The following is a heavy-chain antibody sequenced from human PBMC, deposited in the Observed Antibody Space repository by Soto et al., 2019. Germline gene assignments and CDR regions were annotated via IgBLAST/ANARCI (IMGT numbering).Heavy chain of an antibody. CDR2: INPNTGNT. CDR3: ATAGYSCRGGSCSFAY. D-gene: IGHD2-15*01. J-gene: IGHJ4*02. V-gene: IGHV1-2*02. Sequence: ASVKVSCKTSGYTFSGHFLQWVRQAPGAGPEWMGWINPNTGNTKYGQKFEGRVTMTRDMSSSTAYMELTRLTVDDTAVYFCATAGYSCRGGSCSFAYWGQGSLVTVSS. CDR1: GYTFSGHF.